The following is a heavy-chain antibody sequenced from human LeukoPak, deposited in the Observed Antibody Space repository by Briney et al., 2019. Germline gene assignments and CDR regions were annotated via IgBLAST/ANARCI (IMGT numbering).Heavy chain of an antibody. D-gene: IGHD6-13*01. J-gene: IGHJ5*02. CDR1: GFTLSSYW. CDR3: ARDRYSST. CDR2: IKQDGSEK. V-gene: IGHV3-7*01. Sequence: PGGSLRLSCAASGFTLSSYWMSWVRQAPGKGLEWVANIKQDGSEKYYVDSVKGRFTISRDNAKNSLYLQMNSLRGDDTAVYYCARDRYSSTWGQGTLVTVSS.